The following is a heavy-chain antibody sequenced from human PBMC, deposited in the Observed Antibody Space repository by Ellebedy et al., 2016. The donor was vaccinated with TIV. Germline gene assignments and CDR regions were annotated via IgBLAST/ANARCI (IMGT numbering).Heavy chain of an antibody. V-gene: IGHV3-74*01. CDR2: INSDGSST. CDR1: GFTVSIDY. J-gene: IGHJ4*02. Sequence: GGSLRLSCAVSGFTVSIDYMSWVRQAPGKGLVWVSRINSDGSSTSYADSVKGRFTISRDNAKNTLYLQMNSLRAEDTAVYYCAREESSGWYFYFDYWGRGTLVTVSS. CDR3: AREESSGWYFYFDY. D-gene: IGHD6-13*01.